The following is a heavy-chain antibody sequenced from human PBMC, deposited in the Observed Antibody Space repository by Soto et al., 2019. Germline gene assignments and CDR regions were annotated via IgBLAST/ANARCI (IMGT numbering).Heavy chain of an antibody. CDR1: GFPFSTYG. Sequence: GGSLRLSCAASGFPFSTYGMHWVRQAPGKGLEWVALMSFDANNKYYADSVKGRFTVSRDNSRNTLYLQMNSLRAEDTAVYYCARGLQSLFDYWGQGTLVTVSS. J-gene: IGHJ4*02. CDR3: ARGLQSLFDY. CDR2: MSFDANNK. V-gene: IGHV3-30*03.